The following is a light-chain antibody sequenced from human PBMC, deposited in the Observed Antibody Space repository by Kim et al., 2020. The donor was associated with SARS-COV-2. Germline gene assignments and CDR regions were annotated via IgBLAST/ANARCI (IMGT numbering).Light chain of an antibody. CDR1: QSVCSHC. Sequence: EIVLTQSPGTLSLSPGERATLSCRTSQSVCSHCFSWYQQKPGPAPRLLIYSVSNRATGLPDRFSCSWSGTDFTLTISRLGPEDFSVYYCQPYCLAPPYTCGRENKRDI. J-gene: IGKJ2*01. CDR3: QPYCLAPPYT. CDR2: SVS. V-gene: IGKV3-20*01.